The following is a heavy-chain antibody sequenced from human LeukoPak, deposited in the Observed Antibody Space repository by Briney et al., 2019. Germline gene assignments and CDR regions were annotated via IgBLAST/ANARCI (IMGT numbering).Heavy chain of an antibody. CDR3: ARVYTVMGATTVDHYHYYMDV. D-gene: IGHD5-18*01. CDR1: GGSIRSGSYY. Sequence: PSQTLSLTCTVSGGSIRSGSYYWSWIRQPAGKGLEWIGHIYTRGTTNYNPSVKSRVTVSLDTSKNQISLKLSSVTAADTAIYYCARVYTVMGATTVDHYHYYMDVWGKGITVTVSS. J-gene: IGHJ6*03. V-gene: IGHV4-61*09. CDR2: IYTRGTT.